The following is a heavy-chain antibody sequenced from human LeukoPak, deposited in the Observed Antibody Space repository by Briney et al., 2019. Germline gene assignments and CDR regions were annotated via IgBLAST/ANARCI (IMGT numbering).Heavy chain of an antibody. CDR3: ARDMTYYYDSSGYPTFDY. D-gene: IGHD3-22*01. CDR2: IFYSGST. Sequence: SETLSLTCTVSGGSISSSSYYWGWIRQPPGKGLEWIGNIFYSGSTYYNPSLKSRVTISVDTSKNQFSLKLSSVTAADTAVYYCARDMTYYYDSSGYPTFDYWGQGTLVTVSS. J-gene: IGHJ4*02. V-gene: IGHV4-39*07. CDR1: GGSISSSSYY.